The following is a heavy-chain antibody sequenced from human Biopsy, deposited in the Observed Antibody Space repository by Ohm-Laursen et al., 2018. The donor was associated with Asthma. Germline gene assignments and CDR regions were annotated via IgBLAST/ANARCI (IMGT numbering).Heavy chain of an antibody. D-gene: IGHD3-22*01. J-gene: IGHJ5*02. Sequence: TLSLTCTVSGVSISSDDYYWSWIRQAPGKGLEWIAYIYSSGDTYYSPSLKSRVSISLDTSKNQFSLRLTSVTAADTAVYYCARDRAMISETWGQGTLVTVSS. CDR2: IYSSGDT. CDR1: GVSISSDDYY. V-gene: IGHV4-30-4*01. CDR3: ARDRAMISET.